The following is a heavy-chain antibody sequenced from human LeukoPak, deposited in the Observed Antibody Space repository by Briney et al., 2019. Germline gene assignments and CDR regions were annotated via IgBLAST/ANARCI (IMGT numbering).Heavy chain of an antibody. CDR2: ISATTIYR. CDR3: ARIGLGRDAYNSFDY. D-gene: IGHD5-24*01. Sequence: PGGSLRLSCAASGFTFSNYDMTWVRQAPGKGLEWVSSISATTIYRFSAGSVRGRFTISRDNVENSLYLQMNDLRREDTAVYYCARIGLGRDAYNSFDYWGQGTLAIVSS. CDR1: GFTFSNYD. V-gene: IGHV3-21*01. J-gene: IGHJ4*02.